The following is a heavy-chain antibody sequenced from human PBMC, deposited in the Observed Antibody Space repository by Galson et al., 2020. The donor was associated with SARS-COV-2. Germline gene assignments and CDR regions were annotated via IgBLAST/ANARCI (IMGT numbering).Heavy chain of an antibody. J-gene: IGHJ3*02. D-gene: IGHD3-22*01. CDR1: GGSISSYY. Sequence: SETLSLTCTVSGGSISSYYWSWIRQPPGKGLEWSGYIYYSGSTNYNPSLKSRVTISVDTSKNQFSLKLSSVTAADTAVYYCARYGVVDYYDSSGYDTNAFDIWGQGTMVTVSS. CDR2: IYYSGST. V-gene: IGHV4-59*01. CDR3: ARYGVVDYYDSSGYDTNAFDI.